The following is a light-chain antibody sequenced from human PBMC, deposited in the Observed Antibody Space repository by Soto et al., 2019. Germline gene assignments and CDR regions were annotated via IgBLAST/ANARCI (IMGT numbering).Light chain of an antibody. CDR1: QGIRND. CDR2: AAS. V-gene: IGKV1-17*01. Sequence: DIQMTQSPSSLSASVGDRVTITCRASQGIRNDLGWCQQKPGKAPKRLIFAASNLESGVPSRFSGSGSGTEFTVTVSSLQAEDCAAYCCLQQYTYPGTFGQATKVDIK. CDR3: LQQYTYPGT. J-gene: IGKJ2*01.